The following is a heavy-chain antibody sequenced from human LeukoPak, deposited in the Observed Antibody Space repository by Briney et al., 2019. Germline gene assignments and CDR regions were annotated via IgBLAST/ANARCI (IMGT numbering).Heavy chain of an antibody. Sequence: PGGSLRLSCAASGFIFSSYAMSWVRQAPGKGPEWVSAISGGGDNTYYAASVKGRFTTTRDNSKNTLYLQMNSLRAGDTALYYCATPRSSYYYYGMDVWGQGTTVIVSS. V-gene: IGHV3-23*01. J-gene: IGHJ6*02. CDR3: ATPRSSYYYYGMDV. CDR2: ISGGGDNT. CDR1: GFIFSSYA.